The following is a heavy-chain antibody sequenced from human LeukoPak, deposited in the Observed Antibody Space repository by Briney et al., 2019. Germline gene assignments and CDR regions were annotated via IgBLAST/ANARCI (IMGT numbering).Heavy chain of an antibody. V-gene: IGHV3-9*01. CDR1: GFTFDDYA. CDR3: AKGLITFGGVIALFDY. D-gene: IGHD3-16*02. Sequence: GGSLRLSCAASGFTFDDYAMHWVRQAPGKGLEWVSGISRNSGSIGYADSVKGRFTISRDNAKNSLYLQMNSLRAEDTALYYCAKGLITFGGVIALFDYWGQGTLVTVSS. CDR2: ISRNSGSI. J-gene: IGHJ4*02.